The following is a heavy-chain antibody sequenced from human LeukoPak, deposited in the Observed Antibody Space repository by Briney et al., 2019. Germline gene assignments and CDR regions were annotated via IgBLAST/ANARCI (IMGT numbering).Heavy chain of an antibody. Sequence: GGSLRLSCAASGFTVSSNYMSWVRQAPGKGLEWVSAISGSGGSTYYADSVKGRFTISRDNSKNTLSLQMNSLRPEDTAVYYCARAHLSSSSTDYMDVWGKGTTVTVSS. CDR2: ISGSGGST. J-gene: IGHJ6*03. V-gene: IGHV3-23*01. CDR3: ARAHLSSSSTDYMDV. CDR1: GFTVSSNY. D-gene: IGHD6-6*01.